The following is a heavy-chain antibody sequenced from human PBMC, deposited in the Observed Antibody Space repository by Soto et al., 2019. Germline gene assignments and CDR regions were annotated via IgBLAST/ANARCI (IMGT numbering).Heavy chain of an antibody. CDR3: ARAKCSGGSCSATLDY. V-gene: IGHV1-2*04. D-gene: IGHD2-15*01. CDR2: INPNSGGT. Sequence: ASVKVSCKASGYTFTGYYMHWVRQARGQGLEWMGWINPNSGGTNYAQKFQGWVTMTRDTSISTAYMELSRLRSDDTAVYYCARAKCSGGSCSATLDYWGQGTLVTVSS. J-gene: IGHJ4*02. CDR1: GYTFTGYY.